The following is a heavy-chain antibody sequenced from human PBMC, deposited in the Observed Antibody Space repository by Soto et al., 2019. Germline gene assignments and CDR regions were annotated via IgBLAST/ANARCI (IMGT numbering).Heavy chain of an antibody. Sequence: GGSLRLSCAASGFTFSSYAMSWVRQAPGKGLEWVSAISGSGGSTYYADSVKGRLTISRDNSKNTLYLQMNSLRAEDTAVYYCVKEVNYDILTGSLTWGQRTLVTVSS. V-gene: IGHV3-23*01. D-gene: IGHD3-9*01. CDR1: GFTFSSYA. CDR2: ISGSGGST. J-gene: IGHJ4*02. CDR3: VKEVNYDILTGSLT.